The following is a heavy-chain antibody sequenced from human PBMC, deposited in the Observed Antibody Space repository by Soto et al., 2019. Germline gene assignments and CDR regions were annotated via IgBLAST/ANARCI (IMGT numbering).Heavy chain of an antibody. D-gene: IGHD6-19*01. CDR3: ARERTVAGNDY. CDR1: GGSTSIYY. V-gene: IGHV4-59*01. CDR2: KYNTGIT. J-gene: IGHJ4*02. Sequence: SETLSLTCTVSGGSTSIYYWSWIRQPPGKVLELIGYKYNTGITIYXXSLKSRVXXSLDTSKNQFXLKLTXLTAAGTDVYYCARERTVAGNDYWAQGTLVTVSS.